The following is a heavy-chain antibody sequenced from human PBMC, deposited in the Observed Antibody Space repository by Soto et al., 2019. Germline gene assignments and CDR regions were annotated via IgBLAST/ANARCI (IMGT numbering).Heavy chain of an antibody. J-gene: IGHJ4*02. CDR3: AKDLGYDFWSGYYGFDY. D-gene: IGHD3-3*01. V-gene: IGHV3-23*01. CDR1: GFTFSNYA. CDR2: ISGSGGST. Sequence: GGSLRLSCAASGFTFSNYAMSWVRQAPGKGLEWVSAISGSGGSTYYADSVKGRFTISRDNSKNTLYLQMNSLRAEDTAVYYCAKDLGYDFWSGYYGFDYWGQGTPVTVSS.